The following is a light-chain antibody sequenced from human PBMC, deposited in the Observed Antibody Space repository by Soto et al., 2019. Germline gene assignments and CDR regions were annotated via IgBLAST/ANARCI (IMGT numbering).Light chain of an antibody. J-gene: IGKJ4*01. CDR2: GAS. CDR3: QQYENWPQLT. V-gene: IGKV3-15*01. Sequence: ERVMTQSPATLSVSPGERATLSCRASQSVGGDLAWYQQKPGQARRLLIYGASSRAPGIPDRFSGSGSGTEFTLTISSLQSEDSAVYYCQQYENWPQLTFGGGTKVDIK. CDR1: QSVGGD.